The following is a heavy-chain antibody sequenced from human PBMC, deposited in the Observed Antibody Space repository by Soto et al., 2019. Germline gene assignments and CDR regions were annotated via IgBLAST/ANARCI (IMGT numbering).Heavy chain of an antibody. D-gene: IGHD6-13*01. CDR2: ISYDGSNK. CDR3: ARDPSELVDQILYYFAE. J-gene: IGHJ4*02. Sequence: GVSLRLSCAASGFTFSSYAMHWVRQAPGKGLEWVAVISYDGSNKYYADSVKGRFTISRDNSKNTLYLQMNSLRAEDTAVYYCARDPSELVDQILYYFAELGQGTLETVSS. CDR1: GFTFSSYA. V-gene: IGHV3-30-3*01.